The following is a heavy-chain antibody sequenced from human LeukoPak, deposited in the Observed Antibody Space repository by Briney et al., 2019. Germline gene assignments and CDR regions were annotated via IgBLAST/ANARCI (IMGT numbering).Heavy chain of an antibody. D-gene: IGHD1-26*01. CDR3: ARVMGGDAFDI. CDR2: INSDGSST. Sequence: SGYYWGWIRQPPGKGLVWVSRINSDGSSTSYADSVKGRFTISRDNAKNTLYLQMNSLRAEDTAVYYCARVMGGDAFDIWGQGTMVTVSS. J-gene: IGHJ3*02. V-gene: IGHV3-74*01. CDR1: SGYY.